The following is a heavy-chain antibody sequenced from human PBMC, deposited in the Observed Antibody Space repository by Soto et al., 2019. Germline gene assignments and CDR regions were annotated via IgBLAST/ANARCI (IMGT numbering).Heavy chain of an antibody. CDR1: GGSVSSGSYY. D-gene: IGHD1-26*01. Sequence: SETLSLTCTVSGGSVSSGSYYWSWIRQPPGKGLEWIGYIYYSGSTNYNPSLKSRVTISVDTSKNQFSLKLSSVTAADTAVYYCARAYSGSYYYYYDMDVWGKGTTVTVSS. CDR3: ARAYSGSYYYYYDMDV. V-gene: IGHV4-61*01. J-gene: IGHJ6*03. CDR2: IYYSGST.